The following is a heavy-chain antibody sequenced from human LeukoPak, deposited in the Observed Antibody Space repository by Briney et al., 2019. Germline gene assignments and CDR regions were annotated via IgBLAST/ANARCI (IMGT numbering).Heavy chain of an antibody. D-gene: IGHD4-23*01. J-gene: IGHJ4*02. CDR2: IWYDGSER. CDR3: AKDLYGGNALFTFDY. Sequence: GGSLRLSCATSGFPFATYGMHWVRQAPGKGLEWVAVIWYDGSERYYADSVKDRFTISRDNSKNTLYLQMNSLRAEDTAVYYCAKDLYGGNALFTFDYWGQGTLVTVSS. V-gene: IGHV3-33*06. CDR1: GFPFATYG.